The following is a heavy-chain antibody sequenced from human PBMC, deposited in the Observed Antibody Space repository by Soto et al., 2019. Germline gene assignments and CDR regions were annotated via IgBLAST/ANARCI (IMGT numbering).Heavy chain of an antibody. CDR3: ARGATVGTITGFFDY. CDR2: IYPGDSDT. CDR1: GYSFPTHW. Sequence: EVQLVQSGAEVTKPGESLKISCKGSGYSFPTHWIGWVRQMPGKGLEWMGIIYPGDSDTRYSPSFQGQVTISVDKSINTAYLQWSTLKASDTAMYYCARGATVGTITGFFDYWGQGTLVTVSS. V-gene: IGHV5-51*01. D-gene: IGHD1-26*01. J-gene: IGHJ4*02.